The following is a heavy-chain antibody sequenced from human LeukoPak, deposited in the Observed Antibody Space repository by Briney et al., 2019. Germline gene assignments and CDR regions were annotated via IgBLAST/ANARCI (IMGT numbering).Heavy chain of an antibody. CDR3: AREGVALTVGATDC. D-gene: IGHD1-26*01. Sequence: GGSLRLSCAASGFTVSSNHMSWVRQAPGKGLEWVSLIYSGGTTYYADSVKGRFTISRDNSKNTLFLQMNSLRAEDTAVYFCAREGVALTVGATDCWGQGTLVTVSS. CDR2: IYSGGTT. J-gene: IGHJ4*02. V-gene: IGHV3-66*01. CDR1: GFTVSSNH.